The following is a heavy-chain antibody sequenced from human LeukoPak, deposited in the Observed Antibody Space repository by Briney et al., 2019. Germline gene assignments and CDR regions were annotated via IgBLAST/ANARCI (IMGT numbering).Heavy chain of an antibody. CDR1: GFIFSDHW. CDR3: APTRGSSSWPFDY. V-gene: IGHV3-74*01. CDR2: INSDGSST. J-gene: IGHJ4*02. D-gene: IGHD6-13*01. Sequence: PGGSLRLPCAASGFIFSDHWMHWVRQAPGKGLVWVSRINSDGSSTTYADSVKGRFTISRDNAKNALYLQMNSLRAEDTAVYYCAPTRGSSSWPFDYWGQGTLVTVSS.